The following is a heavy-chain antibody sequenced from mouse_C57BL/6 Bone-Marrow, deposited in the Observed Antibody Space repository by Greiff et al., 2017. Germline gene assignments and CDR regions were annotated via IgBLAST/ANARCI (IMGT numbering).Heavy chain of an antibody. Sequence: EVKVVESGGDLVKPGGSLKLSCAASGFTFSSYGMSWVRQTPDKRLEWVATISSGGSYTYYPDSVKGRFTISRDNAKNTQYLQMSSLKAEDTAMYYCARVITTVVARGYFDYWGQGTTLTVSS. CDR1: GFTFSSYG. CDR3: ARVITTVVARGYFDY. J-gene: IGHJ2*01. D-gene: IGHD1-1*01. V-gene: IGHV5-6*01. CDR2: ISSGGSYT.